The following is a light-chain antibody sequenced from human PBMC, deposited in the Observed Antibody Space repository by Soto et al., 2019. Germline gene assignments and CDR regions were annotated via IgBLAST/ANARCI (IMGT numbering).Light chain of an antibody. Sequence: EIVMTQSPDTLSLSLGERATLSCRASQSVSSNLAWYQQKPGQAPRLLIYGASTRATGIPARFSGSGSGTEFTLTISSLQSEDFAVYYCQQYNNWPPITFGQGTRLEIK. CDR3: QQYNNWPPIT. CDR2: GAS. J-gene: IGKJ5*01. V-gene: IGKV3-15*01. CDR1: QSVSSN.